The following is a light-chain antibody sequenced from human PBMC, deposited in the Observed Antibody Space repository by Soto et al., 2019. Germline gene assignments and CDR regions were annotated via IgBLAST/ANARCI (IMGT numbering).Light chain of an antibody. CDR3: QQYETFSGT. Sequence: IQLTQSPPSLSAPVGDIVTITFRASQGVSGWLAWYQQKPGEAPKLLIYDASALPRGVPSRFSGSGSGTKFTLTIASLQPDDFATYYCQQYETFSGTFGPGTKVDIK. CDR1: QGVSGW. V-gene: IGKV1-5*01. J-gene: IGKJ1*01. CDR2: DAS.